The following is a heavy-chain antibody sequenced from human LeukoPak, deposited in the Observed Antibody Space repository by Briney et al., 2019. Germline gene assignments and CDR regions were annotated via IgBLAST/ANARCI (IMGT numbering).Heavy chain of an antibody. CDR1: GYTFTSYY. V-gene: IGHV1-46*01. CDR3: ASSAPGYSSSWRFDY. CDR2: INPSGGST. J-gene: IGHJ4*02. Sequence: ASVKVSCKASGYTFTSYYMHWVRQAPGQGLEWMGIINPSGGSTSYAQKFQGRVTITRDTSTSTVYMELSSLRSEDTAVYYCASSAPGYSSSWRFDYWGQGTLVTVSS. D-gene: IGHD6-13*01.